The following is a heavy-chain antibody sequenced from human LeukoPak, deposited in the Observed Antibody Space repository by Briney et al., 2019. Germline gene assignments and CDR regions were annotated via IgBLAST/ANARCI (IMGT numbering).Heavy chain of an antibody. V-gene: IGHV3-20*04. D-gene: IGHD3-22*01. CDR1: GFTFDDYG. CDR3: ARDGFSYDPGWFDP. Sequence: GGSLRLSCAASGFTFDDYGMSWVRQAPGKGLEWVSGINWKGGSTGYADSVKGRFTISRDNAKNSLYLQMNNLRAEDTALYYCARDGFSYDPGWFDPWGQGTLVTVSS. J-gene: IGHJ5*02. CDR2: INWKGGST.